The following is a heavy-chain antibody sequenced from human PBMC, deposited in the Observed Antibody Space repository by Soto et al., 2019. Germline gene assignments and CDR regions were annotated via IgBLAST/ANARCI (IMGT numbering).Heavy chain of an antibody. CDR1: GYSFTSYW. Sequence: PGESLKISCKGSGYSFTSYWIGWVRQMPGKGLEWMGIIYPGDSDTRYSPSFQGQVTISADKSISTAYLQWSSLKASDTAMYYCARRLSAGTKAYYYYYGMDFWGQGTTVTVSS. CDR3: ARRLSAGTKAYYYYYGMDF. J-gene: IGHJ6*02. V-gene: IGHV5-51*01. CDR2: IYPGDSDT. D-gene: IGHD1-7*01.